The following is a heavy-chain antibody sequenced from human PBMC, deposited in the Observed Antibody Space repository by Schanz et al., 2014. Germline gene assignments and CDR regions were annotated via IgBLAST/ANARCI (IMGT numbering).Heavy chain of an antibody. Sequence: EVQLVESGGGLVQPGGSLKLSCSASGFTFRNYALSWVRQAPGKGLEWVSVIAGDGGGPNYVDSVKGRFTISRDNSDNTLYLQMNNLRAEDTAVYYCARGSGTFDSWGQGTLVTVSS. CDR1: GFTFRNYA. CDR2: IAGDGGGP. V-gene: IGHV3-23*04. J-gene: IGHJ4*02. D-gene: IGHD3-3*01. CDR3: ARGSGTFDS.